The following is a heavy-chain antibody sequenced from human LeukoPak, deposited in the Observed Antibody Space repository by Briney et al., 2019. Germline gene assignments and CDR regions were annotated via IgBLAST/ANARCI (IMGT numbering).Heavy chain of an antibody. CDR3: ARDPVPSLPQQIDY. CDR2: ISSSSSYI. CDR1: GFTFSSYS. J-gene: IGHJ4*02. V-gene: IGHV3-21*01. Sequence: GGSLRLSCAASGFTFSSYSMNWVRQAPGKGLEWVSSISSSSSYIYYADSVKGRFTISRDNAKNSLYLQMNSLRAEDTAVYYCARDPVPSLPQQIDYWGQGTLVTVSS. D-gene: IGHD2-2*01.